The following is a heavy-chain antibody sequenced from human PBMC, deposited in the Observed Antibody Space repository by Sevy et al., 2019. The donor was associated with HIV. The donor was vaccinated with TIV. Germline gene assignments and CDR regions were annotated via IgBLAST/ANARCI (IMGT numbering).Heavy chain of an antibody. J-gene: IGHJ6*03. V-gene: IGHV3-7*03. CDR3: ARDPGYYGSGSYPYYYYYMDV. Sequence: GGSLRLSCAASVFTFSSYWRSWVRQAPGKGLEWVANIKQDGSEKYYVDSVKGRFTISRDNAKNSLYLQMNSLRAEDTAVYYCARDPGYYGSGSYPYYYYYMDVWGKGTTVTVSS. CDR2: IKQDGSEK. D-gene: IGHD3-10*01. CDR1: VFTFSSYW.